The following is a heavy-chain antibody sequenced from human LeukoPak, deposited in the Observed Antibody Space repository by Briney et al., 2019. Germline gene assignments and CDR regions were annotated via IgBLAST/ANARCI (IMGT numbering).Heavy chain of an antibody. J-gene: IGHJ4*02. CDR1: GYNFISYW. CDR3: ARHFSYGSGSYYNADY. Sequence: RGESLKISCKGSGYNFISYWIGWVRQMPGKGLEWMGIIYPGDSDTRYSPSFQGQVTISADKSITTAYLQWSSLKASDTAMYYCARHFSYGSGSYYNADYWGQGPLVTVSS. D-gene: IGHD3-10*01. CDR2: IYPGDSDT. V-gene: IGHV5-51*01.